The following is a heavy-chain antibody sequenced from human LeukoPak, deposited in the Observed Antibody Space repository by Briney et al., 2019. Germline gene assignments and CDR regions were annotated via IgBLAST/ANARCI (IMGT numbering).Heavy chain of an antibody. V-gene: IGHV1-2*06. CDR2: IFPNSGGR. CDR1: GYTFTDYY. CDR3: AREPGTGGGVFEI. Sequence: AAVKVSCKASGYTFTDYYIHWVRHAPERGREWMGRIFPNSGGRDYAQRLQGRDTMTRDTSTSTAYMYLQTLTYPNTPMYYSAREPGTGGGVFEIWDQGTVVTVSS. J-gene: IGHJ3*02. D-gene: IGHD3-16*01.